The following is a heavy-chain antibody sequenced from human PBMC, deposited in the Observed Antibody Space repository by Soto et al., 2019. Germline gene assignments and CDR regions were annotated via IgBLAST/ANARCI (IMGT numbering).Heavy chain of an antibody. CDR1: DGSISSGGYY. CDR3: ARVGYSYGSGSYPYPNWFDP. CDR2: IYYSGST. J-gene: IGHJ5*02. V-gene: IGHV4-31*03. D-gene: IGHD3-10*01. Sequence: QVQLQESGPGLVKPSQTLSLTCTVSDGSISSGGYYWSWIRQHPGKGLEWIGYIYYSGSTYYNPSRKSRLTISVDTSKNQFSLKLRSVTAADTAVYYCARVGYSYGSGSYPYPNWFDPWGQGTLVTVSS.